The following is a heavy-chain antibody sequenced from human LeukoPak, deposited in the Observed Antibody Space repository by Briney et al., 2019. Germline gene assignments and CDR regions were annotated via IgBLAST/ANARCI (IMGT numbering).Heavy chain of an antibody. CDR1: GFTFSSYS. CDR3: ARLFRDVTTFDY. J-gene: IGHJ4*02. V-gene: IGHV3-21*01. D-gene: IGHD1-1*01. CDR2: ISSSSSYI. Sequence: GGSLRLSCAASGFTFSSYSMSWVRQAPGKGLEWVSSISSSSSYIYYADSVEGRFTISRDNAENSLYLQMNSLRAEDTAVYYCARLFRDVTTFDYWGQGTLVTVSS.